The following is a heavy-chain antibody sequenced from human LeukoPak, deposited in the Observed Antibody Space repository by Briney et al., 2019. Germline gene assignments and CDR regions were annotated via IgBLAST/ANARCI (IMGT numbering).Heavy chain of an antibody. J-gene: IGHJ6*02. Sequence: GGSLRLSCAASGFTFSDYYMSWIRQAPGKGLEWVSYISSSGSTIYYADSVKGRFTISRDNAKNSLYLQMSSLRAEDTAVYYCARDKSVYDILTGYPVYYYYGMDVWGQGTTVTVSS. CDR3: ARDKSVYDILTGYPVYYYYGMDV. V-gene: IGHV3-11*01. CDR2: ISSSGSTI. CDR1: GFTFSDYY. D-gene: IGHD3-9*01.